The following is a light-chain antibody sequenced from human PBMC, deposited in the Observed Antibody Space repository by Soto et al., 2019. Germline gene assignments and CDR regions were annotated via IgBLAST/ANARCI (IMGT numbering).Light chain of an antibody. J-gene: IGLJ1*01. CDR3: QSYDSSLSGYV. CDR2: GNS. Sequence: QSALTQPPSVSGAPGQMVTISCTGSSSNIGAGYDVHWYQQLPGTAPKLLISGNSNRPSGVPDRFSDSRSGTSASLAITGLQAEDEADYYCQSYDSSLSGYVFGTGTKVTVL. CDR1: SSNIGAGYD. V-gene: IGLV1-40*01.